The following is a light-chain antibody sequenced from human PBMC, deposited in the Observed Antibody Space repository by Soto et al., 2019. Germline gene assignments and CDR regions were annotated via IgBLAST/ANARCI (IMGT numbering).Light chain of an antibody. Sequence: EIVLTQSPGTLSLSPGERATLSCRASQSVSSSYLAWYQQKPGQAPRLLIYGASSRATGIPDRFSGSGSGTDFPLTISRLAPEDFAVYSCQQYGSSSWTFGQGTKVEIK. CDR1: QSVSSSY. CDR2: GAS. J-gene: IGKJ1*01. CDR3: QQYGSSSWT. V-gene: IGKV3-20*01.